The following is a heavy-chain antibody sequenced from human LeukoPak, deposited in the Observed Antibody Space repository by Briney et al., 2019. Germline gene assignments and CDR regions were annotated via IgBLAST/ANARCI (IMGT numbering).Heavy chain of an antibody. D-gene: IGHD3-10*01. J-gene: IGHJ4*02. CDR1: GFTFTNAW. CDR2: IKSNGDGETT. Sequence: PGGSPRLSRAASGFTFTNAWMTWVPQAPRKGPEWVGHIKSNGDGETTDYAAPVKGRFTMSRDGSEVTLYLQMNSLRAEDTAVYYCATDLGLSMIRGVIVNWGQGALVTVSS. V-gene: IGHV3-15*01. CDR3: ATDLGLSMIRGVIVN.